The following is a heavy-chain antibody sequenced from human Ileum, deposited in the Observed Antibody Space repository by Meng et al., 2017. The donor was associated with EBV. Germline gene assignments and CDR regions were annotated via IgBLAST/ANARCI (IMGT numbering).Heavy chain of an antibody. Sequence: QGQRQQSGPGLRISAEHLSLTCTGSGAYCTSSGYYWSWLRQSPGKGLEWLGYVHYNGDSTYNPSLKSRVTIFIDTSKKQFYLNLTSATVADTAIYYCARDLRVGGAFDYWGQGTLVIVSS. V-gene: IGHV4-61*08. D-gene: IGHD1-26*01. J-gene: IGHJ4*02. CDR1: GAYCTSSGYY. CDR2: VHYNGDS. CDR3: ARDLRVGGAFDY.